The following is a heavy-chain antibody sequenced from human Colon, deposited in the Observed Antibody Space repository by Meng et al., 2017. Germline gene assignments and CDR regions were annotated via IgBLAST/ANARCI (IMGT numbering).Heavy chain of an antibody. CDR3: ASSDYYRSDY. V-gene: IGHV4-4*02. D-gene: IGHD3-22*01. Sequence: QGSGPGLVRLSETLPLSCAVSGGSISRSDWWRWVRQPPGKGLEWIGETSHSGSTNYSPSLKSRVTISLDKSKNQLSLKLNSVTAADTAVYYCASSDYYRSDYWGQGTLVTVSS. CDR2: TSHSGST. J-gene: IGHJ4*02. CDR1: GGSISRSDW.